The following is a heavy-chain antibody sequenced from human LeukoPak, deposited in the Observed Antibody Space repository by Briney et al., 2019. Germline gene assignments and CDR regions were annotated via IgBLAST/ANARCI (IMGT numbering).Heavy chain of an antibody. CDR1: GFTFSSYG. V-gene: IGHV3-33*01. Sequence: PGGSLRLSCAASGFTFSSYGMHWVRQAPGKGLEWVAVIWYDGSSKYYADSVKGRFTISRDNSKNTLYLQMNSLRAEDTAVYYCARDRYYDAFDIWGQGTMVTVSS. CDR2: IWYDGSSK. D-gene: IGHD2/OR15-2a*01. CDR3: ARDRYYDAFDI. J-gene: IGHJ3*02.